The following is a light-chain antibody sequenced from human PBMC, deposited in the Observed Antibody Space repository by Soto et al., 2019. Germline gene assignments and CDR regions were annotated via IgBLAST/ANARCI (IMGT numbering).Light chain of an antibody. CDR1: QPIHTF. J-gene: IGKJ4*01. CDR3: QQSYSTPPA. CDR2: SAS. Sequence: DIQLIQSPSSLSASVGDRVTIACRASQPIHTFLNWYQHRPGKAPKLLISSASSLQSGVPSRFSGGGSGTDFTLTITGLQPEDFATYYCQQSYSTPPAFGGGTRLDIK. V-gene: IGKV1-39*01.